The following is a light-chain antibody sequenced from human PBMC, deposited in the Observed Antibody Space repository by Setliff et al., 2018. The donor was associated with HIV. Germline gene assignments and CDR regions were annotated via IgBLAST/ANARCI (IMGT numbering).Light chain of an antibody. CDR2: EVS. V-gene: IGLV2-14*01. Sequence: SVLTQPASVSGSPGQSITISCTGTSSDVGGYNFVSWYQQHPGKAPKLIIYEVSNRPSGVSNRFSGSKSGNTASLTISGLQAEDEADYYCISYTSRITWIFGGGTKGTVL. CDR3: ISYTSRITWI. CDR1: SSDVGGYNF. J-gene: IGLJ2*01.